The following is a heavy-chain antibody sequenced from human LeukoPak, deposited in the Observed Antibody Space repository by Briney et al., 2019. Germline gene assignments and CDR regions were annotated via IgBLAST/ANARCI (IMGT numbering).Heavy chain of an antibody. D-gene: IGHD3-3*01. J-gene: IGHJ3*02. Sequence: PGGSLRLSCAASGFTFSSYSMNWVRQAPGKGLEWVSYVSSSSSTIYYADSVKGRFTISRDNAKNSLYLQMNSLRAEDTAVYYCTTEGYDFWSGYSNYAFDIWGQGTMVTVSS. CDR2: VSSSSSTI. CDR3: TTEGYDFWSGYSNYAFDI. CDR1: GFTFSSYS. V-gene: IGHV3-48*04.